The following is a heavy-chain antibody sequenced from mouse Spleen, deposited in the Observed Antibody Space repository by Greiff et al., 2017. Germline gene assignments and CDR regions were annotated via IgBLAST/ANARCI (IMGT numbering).Heavy chain of an antibody. CDR2: ISYDGSN. Sequence: EVKLQESGPGLVKPSQSLSLTCSVTGYSITSGYYWNWIRQFPGNKLEWMGYISYDGSNNYNPSLKNRISITRDTSKNQFFLKLNSVTTEDTATYYCARDRLLWHAMDYWGQGTSVTVSS. CDR1: GYSITSGYY. CDR3: ARDRLLWHAMDY. V-gene: IGHV3-6*01. D-gene: IGHD2-1*01. J-gene: IGHJ4*01.